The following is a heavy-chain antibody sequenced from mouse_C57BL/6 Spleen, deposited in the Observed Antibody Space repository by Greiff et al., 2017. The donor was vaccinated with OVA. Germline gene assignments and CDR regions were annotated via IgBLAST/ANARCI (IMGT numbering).Heavy chain of an antibody. J-gene: IGHJ1*03. Sequence: EVQLQQSGAELVRPGASVKLSCTASGFNIKDDYMHWVKQRPEQGLEWIGWIDPENGDTEYASKFQGKATITADTSSNTAYLQLSSLTSEDTAVYYCTRYYGSSFTVWGTGTTVTVSS. CDR2: IDPENGDT. CDR1: GFNIKDDY. V-gene: IGHV14-4*01. CDR3: TRYYGSSFTV. D-gene: IGHD1-1*01.